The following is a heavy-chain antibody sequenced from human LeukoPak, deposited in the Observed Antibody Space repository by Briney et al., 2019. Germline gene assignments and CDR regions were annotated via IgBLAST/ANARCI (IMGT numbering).Heavy chain of an antibody. CDR2: IIPIFGTA. D-gene: IGHD3-16*02. J-gene: IGHJ4*02. V-gene: IGHV1-69*01. CDR3: ARDQGDYVWGSYRPFDY. CDR1: GGTFSSYA. Sequence: SVKVSCKASGGTFSSYAISWVRQAPGLGLEWMGAIIPIFGTANYAQKFQGRVTITADESTSTAYMELSSLRSEDTAVFYCARDQGDYVWGSYRPFDYWGQGTLVTVSS.